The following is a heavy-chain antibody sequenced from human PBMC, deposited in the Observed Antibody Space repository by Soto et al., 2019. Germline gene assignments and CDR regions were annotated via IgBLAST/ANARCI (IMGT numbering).Heavy chain of an antibody. Sequence: PSETLSLTCAVSGGSISSGGYSWSWIRQPPGKGLEWIGYMYHSGNTYYNPSLRSRVTISLDTSKNQFSLNLNSVTAADTAVYYCSGGLCAPNVNQWRQGPLVNLS. CDR1: GGSISSGGYS. CDR3: SGGLCAPNVNQ. CDR2: MYHSGNT. V-gene: IGHV4-30-2*05. J-gene: IGHJ4*02. D-gene: IGHD1-1*01.